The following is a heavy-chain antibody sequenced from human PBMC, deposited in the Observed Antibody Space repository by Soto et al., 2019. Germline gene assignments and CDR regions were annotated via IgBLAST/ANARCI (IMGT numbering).Heavy chain of an antibody. CDR1: GGSISSSSYY. CDR2: IYYSGST. J-gene: IGHJ6*02. V-gene: IGHV4-39*01. Sequence: LQLQESGPGLVKPSETLSLTCTVSGGSISSSSYYWGWIRQPPGKGLEWIGSIYYSGSTYYNPSLKSRVTISVDTSKNQFSLKLSSVTAADTAVYYCAREGITIFGVVTSYYGMDVWGQGTTVTVSS. D-gene: IGHD3-3*01. CDR3: AREGITIFGVVTSYYGMDV.